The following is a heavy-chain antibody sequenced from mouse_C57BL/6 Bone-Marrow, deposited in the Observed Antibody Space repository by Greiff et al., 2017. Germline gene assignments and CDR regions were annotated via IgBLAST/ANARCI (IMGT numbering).Heavy chain of an antibody. V-gene: IGHV5-6*01. D-gene: IGHD1-1*01. CDR2: ISSGGSYT. CDR3: ARRGGTVVAPYAMDY. J-gene: IGHJ4*01. Sequence: EVQRVESGGDLVKPGGSLKLSCAASGFTFSSYGMSWVRQTPDKRLEWVATISSGGSYTYYPDSVKGRFTISRDNAKNTLYLQMSSLKSEDTAMYYCARRGGTVVAPYAMDYWGQGTSVTVSS. CDR1: GFTFSSYG.